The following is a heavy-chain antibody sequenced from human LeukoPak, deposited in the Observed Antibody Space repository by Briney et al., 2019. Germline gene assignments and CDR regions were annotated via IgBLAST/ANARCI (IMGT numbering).Heavy chain of an antibody. V-gene: IGHV1-69*13. CDR1: GGTFSSYA. CDR2: IIPIFGTA. D-gene: IGHD6-13*01. Sequence: SVKVSCKASGGTFSSYAISWVRQAPGQGLEWIGGIIPIFGTANYAQKFQGRVTITADESTSTAYMELSSLRSEDTAVYYCARGGWYSSSWYPSYFDYWGQGTLVTVSS. CDR3: ARGGWYSSSWYPSYFDY. J-gene: IGHJ4*02.